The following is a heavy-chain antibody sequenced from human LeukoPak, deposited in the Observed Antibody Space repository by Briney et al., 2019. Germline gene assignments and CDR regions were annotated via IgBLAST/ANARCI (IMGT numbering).Heavy chain of an antibody. V-gene: IGHV1-2*02. J-gene: IGHJ6*03. CDR1: GYTFTGYY. CDR2: INPNSGGT. D-gene: IGHD3-10*01. Sequence: ASVKVSCKASGYTFTGYYMHWVRQAPGQGLEWMGWINPNSGGTNYAQKFQGRVTMTRDTSISTAYMELSRLRSDDTAVYYCARGRRGFGYYYYYMDVWGQGTTVTVSS. CDR3: ARGRRGFGYYYYYMDV.